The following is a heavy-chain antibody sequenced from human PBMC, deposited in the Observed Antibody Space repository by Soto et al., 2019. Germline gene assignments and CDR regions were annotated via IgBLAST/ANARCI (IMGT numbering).Heavy chain of an antibody. J-gene: IGHJ4*02. D-gene: IGHD3-10*01. Sequence: SETLSLTCSVSGDSLKNHYWAWIRHSPGKGLEWIGNIYDSGSTNYSPALKSRVSMSVDTSKNLFSLKMNSVTAADTAVYYRARSSMVPVDYFDFWGQGTVVTVSS. CDR1: GDSLKNHY. V-gene: IGHV4-59*11. CDR2: IYDSGST. CDR3: ARSSMVPVDYFDF.